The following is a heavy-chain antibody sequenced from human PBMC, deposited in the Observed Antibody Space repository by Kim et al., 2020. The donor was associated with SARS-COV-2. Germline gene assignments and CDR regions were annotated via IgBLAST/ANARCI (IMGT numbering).Heavy chain of an antibody. V-gene: IGHV4-39*01. CDR3: ARHRHRRSEFDF. Sequence: SETLSLTCTISGGSISSDNYSWGWIRQPPGKGLEWIANIYSTGGTNYNPSLKSRVTISIDTSKKQVSLTLNSVTAADTAVYYCARHRHRRSEFDFWGQGTLVTVSS. CDR2: IYSTGGT. J-gene: IGHJ4*02. CDR1: GGSISSDNYS.